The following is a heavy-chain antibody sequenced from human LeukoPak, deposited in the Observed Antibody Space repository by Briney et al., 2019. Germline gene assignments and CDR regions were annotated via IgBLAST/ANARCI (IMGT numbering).Heavy chain of an antibody. D-gene: IGHD7-27*01. CDR2: IYYSGSA. Sequence: SETLSLTCTVSGGSFSSSSYYWGWIRRPPAKGLEWIGSIYYSGSAYYGPSLKNRATISVDTSKNHFSLKLSSVTAADTAVYYCARRATNWGSFDYWGQGNPVTVSS. CDR1: GGSFSSSSYY. CDR3: ARRATNWGSFDY. V-gene: IGHV4-39*02. J-gene: IGHJ4*02.